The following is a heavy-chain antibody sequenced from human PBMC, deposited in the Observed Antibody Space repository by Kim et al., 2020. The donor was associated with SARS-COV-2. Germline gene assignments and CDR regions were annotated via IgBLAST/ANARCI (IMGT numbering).Heavy chain of an antibody. CDR3: ARHWRYEYYDSRYFDY. D-gene: IGHD3-22*01. V-gene: IGHV3-20*04. Sequence: GGSLRLSCAASGFTFDDYGMSWVRQAPGKGLEWVSGINWNGGSTGYADSVKGRFTISRDNAKNSLYLQMNSLRAEDTALYYCARHWRYEYYDSRYFDYWGQGTLVTVSS. CDR2: INWNGGST. CDR1: GFTFDDYG. J-gene: IGHJ4*02.